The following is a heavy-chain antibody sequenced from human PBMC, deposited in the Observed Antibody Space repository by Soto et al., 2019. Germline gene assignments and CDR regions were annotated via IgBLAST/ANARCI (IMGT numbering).Heavy chain of an antibody. CDR2: ISSSSSYI. CDR1: GFTFSSYS. CDR3: ARRDYGNYYYYGMDV. Sequence: GGSLRLSCAASGFTFSSYSMNWVRQAPGKGLEWVSSISSSSSYIYYADSVKGRFTISRDNAKNSLYLQMNSLRAEDTAVYYCARRDYGNYYYYGMDVWGQGTTVTVSS. J-gene: IGHJ6*02. D-gene: IGHD4-17*01. V-gene: IGHV3-21*01.